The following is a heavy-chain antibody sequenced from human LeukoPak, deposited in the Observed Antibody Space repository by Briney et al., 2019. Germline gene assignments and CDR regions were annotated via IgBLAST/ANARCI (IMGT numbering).Heavy chain of an antibody. D-gene: IGHD6-13*01. CDR3: ASQRWAAAGTGPTGY. CDR1: GGTFSSYA. CDR2: IIPILGIA. Sequence: SVKVSCKASGGTFSSYAISWVRQAPGQGLEWMGRIIPILGIANYAQKFQGRVTITADKSTSTAYMELSSLRSEDTAVYYCASQRWAAAGTGPTGYWGQGTLVTVSS. V-gene: IGHV1-69*04. J-gene: IGHJ4*02.